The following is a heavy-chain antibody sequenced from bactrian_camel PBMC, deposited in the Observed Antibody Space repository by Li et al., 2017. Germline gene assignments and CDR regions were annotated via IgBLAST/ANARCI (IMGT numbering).Heavy chain of an antibody. D-gene: IGHD6*01. V-gene: IGHV3S53*01. CDR1: GFTSYKCN. CDR3: VSGYWPYGGSDDGYNY. Sequence: HVQLVVSGGGLVQPGGSLRLSCTAPGFTSYKCNMDWYRQAAGKQREWVSSINIFGATTYADSVKGRFTMSQDKAKDTVCLQMNSLKPEDTAVYYCVSGYWPYGGSDDGYNYWGQGTQVTVS. CDR2: INIFGAT. J-gene: IGHJ4*01.